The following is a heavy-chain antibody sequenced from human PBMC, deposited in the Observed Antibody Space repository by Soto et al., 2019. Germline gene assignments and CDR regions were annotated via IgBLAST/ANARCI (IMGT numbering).Heavy chain of an antibody. D-gene: IGHD2-15*01. V-gene: IGHV4-34*01. J-gene: IGHJ4*02. Sequence: SETLSLTCAVYGGSFSGYYWSGIRQPPGKGLEWIGEINHSGSTNYNPSLKSRVTISVDTSKNQFSLKLSSVTAADTAVYYCARGRRRYCSGGSCYPGSLYYFDYWGQGTLVTVSS. CDR1: GGSFSGYY. CDR3: ARGRRRYCSGGSCYPGSLYYFDY. CDR2: INHSGST.